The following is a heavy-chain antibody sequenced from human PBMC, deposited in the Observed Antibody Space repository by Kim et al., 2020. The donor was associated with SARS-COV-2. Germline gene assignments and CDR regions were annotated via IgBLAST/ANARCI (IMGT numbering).Heavy chain of an antibody. J-gene: IGHJ4*02. V-gene: IGHV4-39*01. Sequence: SETLSLTCTVSGGSISSSSYYWGWIRQPPGKGLEWIGSIYYSGSTYYNPSLKSRVTISVDTSKNQFSLKLSSVTAADTAVYYCARQAMIVVVGFDNLGQGTLVTVSS. CDR2: IYYSGST. CDR3: ARQAMIVVVGFDN. D-gene: IGHD3-22*01. CDR1: GGSISSSSYY.